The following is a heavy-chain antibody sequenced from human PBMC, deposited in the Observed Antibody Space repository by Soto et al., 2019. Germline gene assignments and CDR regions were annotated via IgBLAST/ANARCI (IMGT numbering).Heavy chain of an antibody. CDR3: AHNDYGDYVGYFDY. CDR1: GFSLSTSGAG. V-gene: IGHV2-5*01. J-gene: IGHJ4*02. D-gene: IGHD4-17*01. Sequence: SGPTLVDPTHTLTLTCTFSGFSLSTSGAGVGWIRQPPGKALEWLALIHWNDDKRYSPSLKTRLTITKDTSKNQVALTMTNMDPVHTATYYCAHNDYGDYVGYFDYWGQGTLVTVSS. CDR2: IHWNDDK.